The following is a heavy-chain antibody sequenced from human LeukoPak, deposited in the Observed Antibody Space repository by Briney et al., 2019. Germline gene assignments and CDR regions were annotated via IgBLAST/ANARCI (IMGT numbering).Heavy chain of an antibody. CDR3: GKTSGYSYDY. D-gene: IGHD5-18*01. J-gene: IGHJ4*02. V-gene: IGHV3-23*01. Sequence: DWVSGISNNGGTADYADSVRGRFAISRDNSKNTVYLQMNSLRAEDTAVYYCGKTSGYSYDYWGQGILVTVSS. CDR2: ISNNGGTA.